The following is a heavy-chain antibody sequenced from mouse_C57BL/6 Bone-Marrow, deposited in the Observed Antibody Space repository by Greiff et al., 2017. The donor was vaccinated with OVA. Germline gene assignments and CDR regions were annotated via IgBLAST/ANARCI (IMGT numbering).Heavy chain of an antibody. CDR1: GYTFTSYW. CDR2: IDPSDSYT. Sequence: VQLQQPVAELVRPGTSVKLSCKASGYTFTSYWMHWVKQRPGQGLEWIGVIDPSDSYTNYNQKFKGKATLTVDTSSSTAYMQLSSLTSEDSAVYYCATNWVYWGQGTTLTVSS. CDR3: ATNWVY. D-gene: IGHD4-1*01. V-gene: IGHV1-59*01. J-gene: IGHJ2*01.